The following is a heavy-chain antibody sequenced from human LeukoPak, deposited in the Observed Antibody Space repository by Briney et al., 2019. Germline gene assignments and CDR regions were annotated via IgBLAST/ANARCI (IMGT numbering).Heavy chain of an antibody. J-gene: IGHJ4*02. D-gene: IGHD5/OR15-5a*01. CDR1: GYTFTDYS. Sequence: ASVKVSCKASGYTFTDYSMHWVRQAPGQGPEWMGWISPNSGATNYAQNFQGRVTMTRDTSISTAYTELSRLGPDDTAVYYCATSRVRLYYFDLWGQGTLVTVSS. CDR2: ISPNSGAT. CDR3: ATSRVRLYYFDL. V-gene: IGHV1-2*02.